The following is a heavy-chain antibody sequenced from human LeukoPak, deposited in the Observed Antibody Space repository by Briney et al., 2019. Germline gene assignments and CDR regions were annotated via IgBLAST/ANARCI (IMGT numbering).Heavy chain of an antibody. D-gene: IGHD3-10*01. CDR3: ARGSYGSGSYLS. CDR2: IYYSGST. J-gene: IGHJ5*02. CDR1: GGSISSYY. Sequence: PSETLSLTCTVSGGSISSYYWSWIRQPPGKGLEWIGYIYYSGSTNYNPSRKSRVTISVDTSKNQFSLKLSSVTAADTAVYYCARGSYGSGSYLSWGQGXLVTV. V-gene: IGHV4-59*01.